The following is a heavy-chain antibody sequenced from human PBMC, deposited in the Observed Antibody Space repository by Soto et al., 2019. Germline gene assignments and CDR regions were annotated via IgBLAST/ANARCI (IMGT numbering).Heavy chain of an antibody. CDR2: IYYSGST. CDR3: ARGGDYDILTDQNWFDP. J-gene: IGHJ5*02. CDR1: GGSISSYY. D-gene: IGHD3-9*01. V-gene: IGHV4-59*01. Sequence: SETLSLTCTVSGGSISSYYWSWIRQPPGKGLEWIGYIYYSGSTNYNPSLKSRVTISVDTSKNQFSLKLSSVTAADTAVYYCARGGDYDILTDQNWFDPWGQGTLVTVSS.